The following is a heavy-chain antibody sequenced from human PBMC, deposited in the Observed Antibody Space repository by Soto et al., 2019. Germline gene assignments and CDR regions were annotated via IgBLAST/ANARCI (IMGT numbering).Heavy chain of an antibody. D-gene: IGHD2-2*01. CDR1: GFTFSNYG. Sequence: QVQLVESGGGVVQPGRSLRLSCAASGFTFSNYGMHWVRQAPGKGLEWVAIIWYDGSNKYYADSVKGRFTISRDNSKNTLYMQMNSLRAEDTAVYYCARALTINTTCKRPVSYYYNGMGVWGQGHTVTVSS. CDR2: IWYDGSNK. V-gene: IGHV3-33*01. J-gene: IGHJ6*02. CDR3: ARALTINTTCKRPVSYYYNGMGV.